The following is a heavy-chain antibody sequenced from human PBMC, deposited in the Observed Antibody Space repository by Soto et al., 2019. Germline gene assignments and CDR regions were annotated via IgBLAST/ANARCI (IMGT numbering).Heavy chain of an antibody. CDR2: ISYDGSNK. J-gene: IGHJ2*01. CDR1: GFTFSSYG. V-gene: IGHV3-30*18. D-gene: IGHD3-22*01. CDR3: AKDLRWLYWYFDL. Sequence: QVQLVESGGGVVQPGRSLRLSCAASGFTFSSYGMHWVRQAPGKGLEWVAVISYDGSNKYYADSVKGRFTISRDNSKNTLYLQMNSLRAEDTAVYYCAKDLRWLYWYFDLWGRGTLVTVSS.